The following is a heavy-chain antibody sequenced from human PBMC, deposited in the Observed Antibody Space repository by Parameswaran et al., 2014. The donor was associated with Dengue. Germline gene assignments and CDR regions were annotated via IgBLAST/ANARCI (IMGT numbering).Heavy chain of an antibody. J-gene: IGHJ6*02. D-gene: IGHD2-2*01. CDR2: INHSGST. V-gene: IGHV4-34*01. Sequence: VRQMPGKGLEWIGEINHSGSTNYNPSLKSRVTISVDTSKNQFSLKLSSVTAADTAVYYCARGRSDIVVVPAARTYYYYGMDVWGQGTTVTVSS. CDR3: ARGRSDIVVVPAARTYYYYGMDV.